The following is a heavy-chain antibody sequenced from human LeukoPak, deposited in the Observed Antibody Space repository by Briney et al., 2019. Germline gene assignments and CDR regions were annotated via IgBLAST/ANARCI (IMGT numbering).Heavy chain of an antibody. J-gene: IGHJ4*02. CDR3: TRGIRFLEWLSAY. D-gene: IGHD3-3*01. V-gene: IGHV3-49*04. CDR2: IRSKTYGGTT. CDR1: GFTFSSYG. Sequence: SLRLSCAASGFTFSSYGMNWVRQAPGKGLEWVGFIRSKTYGGTTEYAASVKGRFTISRDDSKSIAYLQMNSLKTEDTAVYYCTRGIRFLEWLSAYWGQGTLVTVSS.